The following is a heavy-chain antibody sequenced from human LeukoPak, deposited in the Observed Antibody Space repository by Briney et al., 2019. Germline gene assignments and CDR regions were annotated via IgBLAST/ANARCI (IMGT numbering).Heavy chain of an antibody. CDR3: ARGRGGVSPRKLYCTNGVCPSGLYYFDY. Sequence: GASVKVSCKASGYTFTSYGISWVRQAPGQGLEWMGWISAYNGNTNYAQKLQGRVTMTTDTSTSTAYMELRSLRSDDTAVYYCARGRGGVSPRKLYCTNGVCPSGLYYFDYWGQGTLVTVSS. CDR2: ISAYNGNT. CDR1: GYTFTSYG. D-gene: IGHD2-8*01. J-gene: IGHJ4*02. V-gene: IGHV1-18*01.